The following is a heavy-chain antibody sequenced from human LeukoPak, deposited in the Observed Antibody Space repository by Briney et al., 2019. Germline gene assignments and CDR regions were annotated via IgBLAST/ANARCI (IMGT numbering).Heavy chain of an antibody. J-gene: IGHJ4*02. CDR1: GFTFDDYA. CDR2: IHWDGVST. CDR3: ARVAYPLRFIDY. Sequence: PGGSLRLSCAASGFTFDDYALSWVRQAPGKGLEWVSRIHWDGVSTTYADSVKGRFTISRDNAKNSLYLQMHSLRPEDTAFYDCARVAYPLRFIDYWGQGTLVTVSS. D-gene: IGHD2-8*02. V-gene: IGHV3-20*01.